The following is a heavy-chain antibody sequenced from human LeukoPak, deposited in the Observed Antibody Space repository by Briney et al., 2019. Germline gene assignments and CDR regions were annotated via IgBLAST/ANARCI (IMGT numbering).Heavy chain of an antibody. CDR2: IHTSGST. V-gene: IGHV4-4*07. J-gene: IGHJ3*02. D-gene: IGHD5-12*01. CDR1: GGSFSSHY. Sequence: PSETLSLTCIVSGGSFSSHYWSWIRQSAGKGPEWIGRIHTSGSTNYNPSLRSRVTMSVGTSKNQFSLKLTSVTAADTGVYYCARDRTGYIGYEGDPFDIWGQGTMVTVSS. CDR3: ARDRTGYIGYEGDPFDI.